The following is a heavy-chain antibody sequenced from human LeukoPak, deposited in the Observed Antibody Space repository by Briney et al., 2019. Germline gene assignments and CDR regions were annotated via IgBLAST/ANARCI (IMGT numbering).Heavy chain of an antibody. J-gene: IGHJ4*02. V-gene: IGHV3-23*01. CDR2: ISGSGGST. D-gene: IGHD3-3*01. Sequence: GGSLGLSCAASGFTFSSYAMSWVRQAPGKGLEWVSAISGSGGSTYYADPVKGRFTISRDNSKNTLYLQMNSLRAEDTAIYYCAKDLEVYYDFWSGYFGGDFAYWGQGTLVTVSS. CDR3: AKDLEVYYDFWSGYFGGDFAY. CDR1: GFTFSSYA.